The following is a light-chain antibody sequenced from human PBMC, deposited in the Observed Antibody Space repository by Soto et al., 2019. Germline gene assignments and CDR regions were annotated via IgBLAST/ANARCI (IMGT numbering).Light chain of an antibody. J-gene: IGLJ3*02. V-gene: IGLV4-60*03. CDR1: SGHSSYI. Sequence: QSVLTQSSSASASVGSSVKLTCTLSSGHSSYIIAWHQQQPGKAPRYLMKFEGSGSYSKGSGVPDRFSGSSSGADRYLTISNLQSEDEADYYCETWDSDTRVFGGGTKLTVL. CDR2: FEGSGSY. CDR3: ETWDSDTRV.